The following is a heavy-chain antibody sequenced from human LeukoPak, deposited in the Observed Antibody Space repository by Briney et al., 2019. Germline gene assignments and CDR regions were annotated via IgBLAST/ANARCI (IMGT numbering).Heavy chain of an antibody. Sequence: ASVKVSCKASGYTFTSYDINWVRQATGQGLEWMGWMNPNSGNTGYAQKFQGRVTMTRNTSISTAYMELSRLRSDDTAVYYCARDESTYYYDSSGYYHDYWGQGTLVTVSS. CDR3: ARDESTYYYDSSGYYHDY. D-gene: IGHD3-22*01. CDR2: MNPNSGNT. CDR1: GYTFTSYD. J-gene: IGHJ4*02. V-gene: IGHV1-8*01.